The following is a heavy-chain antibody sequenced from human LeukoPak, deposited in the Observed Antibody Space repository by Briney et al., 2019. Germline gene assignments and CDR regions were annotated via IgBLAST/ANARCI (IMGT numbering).Heavy chain of an antibody. CDR1: GGSISSSSYY. D-gene: IGHD6-6*01. Sequence: SETLSLTCTVSGGSISSSSYYWGWMRQPPGTGLEWIGSIYHSGSTYYNPSLKSRVTISVDTSKNQFSLKLSSVTAADTAVYYCARGVARSSKFHFSYYFDYWGQGTLVTVSS. J-gene: IGHJ4*02. CDR3: ARGVARSSKFHFSYYFDY. CDR2: IYHSGST. V-gene: IGHV4-39*07.